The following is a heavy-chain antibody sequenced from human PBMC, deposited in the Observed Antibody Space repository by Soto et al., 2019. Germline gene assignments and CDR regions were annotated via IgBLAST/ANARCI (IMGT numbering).Heavy chain of an antibody. V-gene: IGHV3-23*01. J-gene: IGHJ4*02. Sequence: GGSLRLSCAASGFTFSSYAMSWVRQAPGKGLEWVSAISGSGGSTYYADSVKGRFTISRDNSKNTLYLQMNSLRAEDTAVYYCAKDRAGGGFGEYFDYWGQGTLVTVSS. CDR2: ISGSGGST. CDR1: GFTFSSYA. D-gene: IGHD3-10*01. CDR3: AKDRAGGGFGEYFDY.